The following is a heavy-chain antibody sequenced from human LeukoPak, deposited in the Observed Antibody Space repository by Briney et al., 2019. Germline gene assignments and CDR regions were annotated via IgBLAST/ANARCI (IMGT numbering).Heavy chain of an antibody. CDR2: IYYSGST. V-gene: IGHV4-59*08. D-gene: IGHD5-12*01. CDR3: ARRRGYSGYDIIDY. CDR1: GGSISSYY. Sequence: SETLSLTCTVSGGSISSYYWSWIRQPPGKGLEWIGYIYYSGSTNYNPSLKSRVTISIDTSKNQFSLKLSSVTAADTAVYYCARRRGYSGYDIIDYGSQGTLVTVSS. J-gene: IGHJ4*02.